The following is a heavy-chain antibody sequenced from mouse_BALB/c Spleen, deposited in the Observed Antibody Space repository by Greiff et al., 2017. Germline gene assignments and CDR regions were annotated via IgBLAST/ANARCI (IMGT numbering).Heavy chain of an antibody. Sequence: EGKLVESGGGLVKPGGSLKLSCAASGFTFSSYTMSWVRQTPEKRLEWVATISSGGSYTYYPDSVKGRFTISRDNAKNTLYLQMSSLKSEDTAMYYCTRGYDYDGGLYAMDYWGQGTSVTVSS. CDR1: GFTFSSYT. CDR3: TRGYDYDGGLYAMDY. CDR2: ISSGGSYT. J-gene: IGHJ4*01. D-gene: IGHD2-4*01. V-gene: IGHV5-6-4*01.